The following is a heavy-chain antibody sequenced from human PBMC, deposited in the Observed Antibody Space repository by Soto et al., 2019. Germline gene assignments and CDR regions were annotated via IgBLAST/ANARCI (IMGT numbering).Heavy chain of an antibody. CDR1: GGSISSGGYY. J-gene: IGHJ6*03. Sequence: PSETLSLTCTVSGGSISSGGYYWSWIRQQPRKGLEWIGYIYYSGSTYYNPSLKSRVTISVDTSKKQFSLKLSSVTAADTAVYYCARDRIVPAAIDYMDVWGKGTTVTVSS. V-gene: IGHV4-31*03. CDR2: IYYSGST. D-gene: IGHD2-2*02. CDR3: ARDRIVPAAIDYMDV.